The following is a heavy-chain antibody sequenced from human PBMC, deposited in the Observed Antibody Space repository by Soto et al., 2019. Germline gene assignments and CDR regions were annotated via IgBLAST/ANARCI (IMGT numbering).Heavy chain of an antibody. CDR3: ARDTKTYDFWSGYPDY. D-gene: IGHD3-3*01. CDR1: GFTFSSYA. V-gene: IGHV3-30-3*01. Sequence: QVQLVESGGGVVQPGRSLRLSCAASGFTFSSYAMHWVRQAPGKGLEWVAVISYDGSNKYYADSVKGRFTISRDNSKTTLYLQMNSLRAEDTAVYYCARDTKTYDFWSGYPDYWGQGTLVTVSS. CDR2: ISYDGSNK. J-gene: IGHJ4*02.